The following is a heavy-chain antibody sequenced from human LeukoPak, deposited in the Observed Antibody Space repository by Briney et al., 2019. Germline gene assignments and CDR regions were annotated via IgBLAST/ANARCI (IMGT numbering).Heavy chain of an antibody. Sequence: SETPSLTCAVYGGSFSGYYWSWIRQPPGKGLEWIGEINHSGSTNYNPSLKSRVTISVDASKNLFALKLSSVTAADTAVYYCARDRYCSGGSCYLGWFDPWGQGTLVTVSS. D-gene: IGHD2-15*01. CDR3: ARDRYCSGGSCYLGWFDP. V-gene: IGHV4-34*01. CDR2: INHSGST. CDR1: GGSFSGYY. J-gene: IGHJ5*02.